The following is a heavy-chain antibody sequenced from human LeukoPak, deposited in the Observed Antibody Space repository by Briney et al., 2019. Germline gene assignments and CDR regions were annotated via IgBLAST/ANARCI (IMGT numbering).Heavy chain of an antibody. CDR1: GFTFSYYS. CDR3: ARDLIVGATIRYYFDY. CDR2: ISDSSSTI. Sequence: PGGSLRLSCAASGFTFSYYSMNWARQAPGKGLEWVSYISDSSSTIFYADSVKGRFTISRDNAKNSLYLQMNSLRAEDTAVYYCARDLIVGATIRYYFDYWGQGTLVTVSS. V-gene: IGHV3-48*01. J-gene: IGHJ4*02. D-gene: IGHD1-26*01.